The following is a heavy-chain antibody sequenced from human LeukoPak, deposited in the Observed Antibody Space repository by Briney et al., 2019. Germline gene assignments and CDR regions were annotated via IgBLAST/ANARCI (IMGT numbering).Heavy chain of an antibody. CDR3: ASTRDFWSGLFDY. Sequence: SETLSLTCAVYGGSFSGYYWSWIRQPPGKGLEWIGEINHSGSTNYNPSLKSRVTISVDTSKNQFSLKLSSVTAADTAVYYCASTRDFWSGLFDYWGQGTLVTVSS. CDR2: INHSGST. CDR1: GGSFSGYY. V-gene: IGHV4-34*01. D-gene: IGHD3-3*01. J-gene: IGHJ4*02.